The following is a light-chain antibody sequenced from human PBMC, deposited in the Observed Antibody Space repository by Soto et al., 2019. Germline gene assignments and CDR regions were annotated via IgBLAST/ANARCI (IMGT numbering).Light chain of an antibody. CDR1: QGISSR. V-gene: IGKV1-12*01. Sequence: DLQMTQSPSSVSASVGDRVTITCRASQGISSRLAWYQQKPGKAPNLLIYAASSLQSGVPSRFSGSGSETAFTLTIGSLQTEDFATYYCQQSNSFPLTFGGGTKVEIK. CDR3: QQSNSFPLT. J-gene: IGKJ4*01. CDR2: AAS.